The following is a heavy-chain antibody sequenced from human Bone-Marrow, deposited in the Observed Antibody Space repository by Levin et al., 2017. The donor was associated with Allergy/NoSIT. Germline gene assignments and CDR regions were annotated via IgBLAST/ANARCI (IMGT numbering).Heavy chain of an antibody. V-gene: IGHV3-74*01. CDR1: GFTFSSYW. D-gene: IGHD4-17*01. CDR2: INSDGSST. J-gene: IGHJ6*02. Sequence: LSLTCAASGFTFSSYWMHWVRQAPGKGLVWVSRINSDGSSTSYADSVKGRFTISRDNAKNTLYLQMNSLRAEDTAVYYCARANYGDNYYYYYGMDVWGQGTTVTVSS. CDR3: ARANYGDNYYYYYGMDV.